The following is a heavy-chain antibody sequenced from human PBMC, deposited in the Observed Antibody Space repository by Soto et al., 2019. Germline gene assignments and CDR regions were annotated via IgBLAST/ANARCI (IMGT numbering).Heavy chain of an antibody. Sequence: QVQLVQSGAEVKMPGSSVKVSCKASGGTFSSYTISWVRQAPGRGLEWLGGIIPIFGNIDYAQKFQGRVKITGDESKNNGYPEVRSLRSEDQAIYYCARGPNTGQAIRFDPWGQGTLVTVSS. CDR2: IIPIFGNI. CDR3: ARGPNTGQAIRFDP. J-gene: IGHJ5*02. D-gene: IGHD2-8*02. CDR1: GGTFSSYT. V-gene: IGHV1-69*01.